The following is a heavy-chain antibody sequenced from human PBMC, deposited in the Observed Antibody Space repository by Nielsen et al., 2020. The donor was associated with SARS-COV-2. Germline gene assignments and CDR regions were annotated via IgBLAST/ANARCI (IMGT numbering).Heavy chain of an antibody. V-gene: IGHV3-21*06. D-gene: IGHD6-25*01. CDR1: GFRFTSYT. CDR3: ARDQDGGAATSNWYFDL. J-gene: IGHJ2*01. Sequence: GGSLRLSCAASGFRFTSYTMNWVRQAPGKVLEWVASITMSGAYMYYADSVRGRFTVSRDNAENSLYLQMNSLRDEDTAVYYCARDQDGGAATSNWYFDLWGRGTLVIVSS. CDR2: ITMSGAYM.